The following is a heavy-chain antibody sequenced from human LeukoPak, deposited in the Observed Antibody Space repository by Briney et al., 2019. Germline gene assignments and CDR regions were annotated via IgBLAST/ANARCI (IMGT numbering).Heavy chain of an antibody. CDR1: GFTFSIYG. CDR3: ARDRSSSAAPSLSY. J-gene: IGHJ4*02. Sequence: HPGGSLRLSCAASGFTFSIYGMNWVRQAPGKGLECVSYISSTGNTIYYADSVKGRFTISRDNGKNSLYLQMNSLRDEDTAVYYCARDRSSSAAPSLSYWGQGTLVTVSS. CDR2: ISSTGNTI. V-gene: IGHV3-48*02. D-gene: IGHD6-13*01.